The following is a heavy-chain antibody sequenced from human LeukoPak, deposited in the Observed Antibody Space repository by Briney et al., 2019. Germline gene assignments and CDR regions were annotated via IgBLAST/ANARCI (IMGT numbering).Heavy chain of an antibody. CDR3: AKDTIRNYCTSTSCYVVY. J-gene: IGHJ4*02. Sequence: GGSLRLSCAASGFTFSSYAMSWVRQAPGKGLEWVSAISGSGGSTYYAGSVKGRFTISRDNSKSTLYLQMNSLRAEDTAVYYCAKDTIRNYCTSTSCYVVYWGQGTLVTVSS. D-gene: IGHD2-2*01. V-gene: IGHV3-23*01. CDR1: GFTFSSYA. CDR2: ISGSGGST.